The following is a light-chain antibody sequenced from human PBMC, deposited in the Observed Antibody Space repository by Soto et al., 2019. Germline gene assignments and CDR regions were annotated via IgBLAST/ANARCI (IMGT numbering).Light chain of an antibody. CDR3: QQYDGYPLT. CDR1: QSINNL. CDR2: DVS. V-gene: IGKV1-5*01. J-gene: IGKJ4*01. Sequence: DVQMTQSPSTLSAYVGDRVTITCLASQSINNLLAWYQQKPGKAPKFLIYDVSTLESGVPSRFSGSGSGTEFTLTISSLQPEDFATYYCQQYDGYPLTFGGGTKVDIK.